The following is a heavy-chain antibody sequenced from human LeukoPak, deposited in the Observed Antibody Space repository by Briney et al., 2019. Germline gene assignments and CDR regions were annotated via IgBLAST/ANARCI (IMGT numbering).Heavy chain of an antibody. V-gene: IGHV1-69*13. CDR1: GGTFSSYA. Sequence: ASVKVSCKASGGTFSSYAISWVRQAPGQGLEWMGGIIPIFGTANYAQKFQDRVTMTEDPSTDTAYLELSSLRSEDTAVYYCAAEGQWSLVHYFNSWGQGTLVTVSS. CDR3: AAEGQWSLVHYFNS. CDR2: IIPIFGTA. J-gene: IGHJ4*02. D-gene: IGHD2-15*01.